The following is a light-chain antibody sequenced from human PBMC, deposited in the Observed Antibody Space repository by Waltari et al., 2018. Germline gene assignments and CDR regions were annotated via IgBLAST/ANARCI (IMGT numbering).Light chain of an antibody. J-gene: IGLJ3*02. CDR2: KNG. Sequence: QSALTQPPSASGTPGQGVTISCSGSNSNIGRHYVYWYQQVSGAAPKLLILKNGQRPSGVLDRVSGNSSGASASLAISGLRSEDEADDYCAVWDDDVNSWVFGGGTKLTVL. CDR1: NSNIGRHY. CDR3: AVWDDDVNSWV. V-gene: IGLV1-47*01.